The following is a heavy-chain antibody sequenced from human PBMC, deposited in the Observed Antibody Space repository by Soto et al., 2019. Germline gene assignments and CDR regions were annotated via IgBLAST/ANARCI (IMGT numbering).Heavy chain of an antibody. V-gene: IGHV3-30*18. CDR1: GFRFSSFN. D-gene: IGHD3-10*01. Sequence: QVQLVESGGGVVHPGRSLRLSCVTSGFRFSSFNMDWLRQTPGKGLEWVAAISHDGSDISYRDSVKGRFTISRDKSKNTLYLQMDSLRPHDAGVYYCAKESLDYYDLGRFYVPAFDYWRQGTPVSVSS. J-gene: IGHJ4*02. CDR3: AKESLDYYDLGRFYVPAFDY. CDR2: ISHDGSDI.